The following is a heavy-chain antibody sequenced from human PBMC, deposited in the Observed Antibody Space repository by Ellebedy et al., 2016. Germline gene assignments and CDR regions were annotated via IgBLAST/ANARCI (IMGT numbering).Heavy chain of an antibody. V-gene: IGHV1-69*13. CDR1: GGTFSNFA. D-gene: IGHD3-10*01. CDR2: IIPILGTA. CDR3: ARDPRELESTELFGMDV. J-gene: IGHJ6*02. Sequence: ASVKVSCKASGGTFSNFAISWVRQAPGQGLEWVGGIIPILGTATYAQNFQDRVTIIADESTTTAYMKMNRLKSDNTAVYYCARDPRELESTELFGMDVWGQGTTVTVSS.